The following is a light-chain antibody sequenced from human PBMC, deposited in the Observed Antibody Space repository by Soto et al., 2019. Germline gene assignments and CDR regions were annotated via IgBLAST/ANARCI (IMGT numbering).Light chain of an antibody. CDR3: AAWDDSLNGFV. V-gene: IGLV1-44*01. CDR2: TNN. CDR1: SSNIGSNT. J-gene: IGLJ1*01. Sequence: VLTQPPSASGAPGQRVTISCSGSSSNIGSNTVNWYQQLPGTAPKLLIYTNNQRPSGVRDRFSGSRSGTSASLAISGLQSEDEADYYCAAWDDSLNGFVFGTGTKVTAL.